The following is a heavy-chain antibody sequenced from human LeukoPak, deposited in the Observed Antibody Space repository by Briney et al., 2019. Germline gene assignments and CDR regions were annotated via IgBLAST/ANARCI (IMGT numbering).Heavy chain of an antibody. V-gene: IGHV3-53*01. Sequence: GGSLRLSCAVSGFIVSGNYMSWVRQAPGKGLEWVSVIYSGGSTYYRDSVKGRFTISRDNSKNTLYLQMNSLRAEDTAVYYCARALGSGLNWFDPWGQGTLVTVSS. CDR1: GFIVSGNY. J-gene: IGHJ5*02. CDR3: ARALGSGLNWFDP. CDR2: IYSGGST. D-gene: IGHD3-22*01.